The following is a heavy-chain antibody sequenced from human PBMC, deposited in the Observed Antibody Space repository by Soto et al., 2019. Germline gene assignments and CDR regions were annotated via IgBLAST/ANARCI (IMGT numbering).Heavy chain of an antibody. J-gene: IGHJ5*02. D-gene: IGHD2-2*01. CDR2: ISTYNGET. Sequence: QVQLVQSGAEVKKPGASVKVSCKASGYTFTNYGITWVRQAPGQGLEWMGWISTYNGETKYAEKFQGRVTMTTDTSTSTVYMDLRSLRSDDTAIYYFASVIVIVPAANGGRRNGFDTWGQGSIVTVSS. CDR1: GYTFTNYG. V-gene: IGHV1-18*01. CDR3: ASVIVIVPAANGGRRNGFDT.